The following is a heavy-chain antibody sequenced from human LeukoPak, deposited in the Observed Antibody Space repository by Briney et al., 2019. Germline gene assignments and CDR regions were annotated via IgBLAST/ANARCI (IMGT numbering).Heavy chain of an antibody. CDR2: ITNNADAT. CDR1: GFTFRNFA. D-gene: IGHD3-3*01. J-gene: IGHJ6*02. Sequence: GGSLRLSCAASGFTFRNFAMSWVRQAPGKGLEWVSHITNNADATYYADSVKGRFTVSRDNSNNILYLQLDSLGAEDAAVYYCAKDFWSGNYQSGGLDVWAQGSTVTVSS. CDR3: AKDFWSGNYQSGGLDV. V-gene: IGHV3-23*01.